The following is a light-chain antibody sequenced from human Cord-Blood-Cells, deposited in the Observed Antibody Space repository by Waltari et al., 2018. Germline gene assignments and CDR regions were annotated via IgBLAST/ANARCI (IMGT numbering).Light chain of an antibody. CDR1: SSNIGSNY. CDR3: AAWDDSLSGPV. CDR2: RNN. Sequence: QSVLTQPPSASGTPGQRVTISCSGSSSNIGSNYVYWYQQLPGTAPQLLIYRNNQRPSGGPDRFSGSKSGTSASLAISGLRSEDEADYYCAAWDDSLSGPVFGGGTKLTVL. V-gene: IGLV1-47*01. J-gene: IGLJ3*02.